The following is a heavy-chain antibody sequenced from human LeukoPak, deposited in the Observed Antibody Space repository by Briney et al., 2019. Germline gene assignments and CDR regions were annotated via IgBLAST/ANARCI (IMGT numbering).Heavy chain of an antibody. CDR3: ARAVYGSGSYNDY. Sequence: ASVKVSCKASGYIFTDYYMYWVRQAPGQGLEWMGWINPNSGGTNYAQKFQGRVTMTRDTSISTAYMELSRLRSDDTAVYYCARAVYGSGSYNDYWGQGTLVTVSS. CDR2: INPNSGGT. J-gene: IGHJ4*02. V-gene: IGHV1-2*02. D-gene: IGHD3-10*01. CDR1: GYIFTDYY.